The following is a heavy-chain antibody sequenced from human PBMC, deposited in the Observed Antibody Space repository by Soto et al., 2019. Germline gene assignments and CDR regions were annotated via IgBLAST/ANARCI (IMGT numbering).Heavy chain of an antibody. J-gene: IGHJ3*02. D-gene: IGHD2-21*01. Sequence: QVQLVQSGAEVKKPGWSVKLSCKDSGATFTTYGMFWVRQAPGQGLEWMGRIIPMLGIRNYAQRFQDRVTITADKSTATAHMELSSLRSEDTALYYCTIGSWSGEVFDIWGQGTMVTVSS. V-gene: IGHV1-69*02. CDR1: GATFTTYG. CDR2: IIPMLGIR. CDR3: TIGSWSGEVFDI.